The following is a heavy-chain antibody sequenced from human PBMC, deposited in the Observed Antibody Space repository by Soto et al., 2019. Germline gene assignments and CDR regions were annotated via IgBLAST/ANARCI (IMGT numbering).Heavy chain of an antibody. V-gene: IGHV3-74*01. CDR2: INSDGIST. D-gene: IGHD2-15*01. J-gene: IGHJ5*02. Sequence: EVQLVESGGGLVQPGGSLRLSCAASGFTFSNYWMHWVRQVPGKGLLWVSRINSDGISTNYADSVKGRFTISRDNAKNPLYRQMNSLRAEDTAVSYCARGMFPHLAATGDNSFDPWGQGTLVTVSS. CDR3: ARGMFPHLAATGDNSFDP. CDR1: GFTFSNYW.